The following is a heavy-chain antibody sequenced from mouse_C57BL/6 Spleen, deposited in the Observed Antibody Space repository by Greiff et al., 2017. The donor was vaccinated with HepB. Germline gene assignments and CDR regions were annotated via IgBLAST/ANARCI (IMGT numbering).Heavy chain of an antibody. J-gene: IGHJ4*01. CDR1: GYSFTGYF. V-gene: IGHV1-20*01. CDR3: ARNYGSSYDAMDY. CDR2: INPYNGDT. D-gene: IGHD1-1*01. Sequence: EVQLQQSGPELVKPGDSVKISCKASGYSFTGYFMNWVMQSHGKSLEWIGRINPYNGDTFYNQKFKGKATLTVAKSSSTAHMELRSLTSEDSAVYYCARNYGSSYDAMDYWGQGTSVTVSS.